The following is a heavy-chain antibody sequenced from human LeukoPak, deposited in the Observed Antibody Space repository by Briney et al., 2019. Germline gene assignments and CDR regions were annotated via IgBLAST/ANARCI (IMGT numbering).Heavy chain of an antibody. V-gene: IGHV3-23*01. CDR3: AKVREGEDYFDY. J-gene: IGHJ4*02. CDR2: ISGSGGST. CDR1: GFAFSSYA. Sequence: PGGSLRLSCAASGFAFSSYAMSWVRQAPGKGLEWVSAISGSGGSTYYADSVKGRFTISRDNSKNTLYLQMNSLRAEDTAVYYCAKVREGEDYFDYWGQGTLVTVSS.